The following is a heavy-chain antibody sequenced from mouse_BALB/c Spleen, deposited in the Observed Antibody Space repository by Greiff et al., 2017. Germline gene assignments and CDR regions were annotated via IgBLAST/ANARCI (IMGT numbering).Heavy chain of an antibody. CDR1: GYSITSGYS. CDR3: ARGGYFDY. Sequence: EVQLQQSGPDLVKPSQSLSLTCTVTGYSITSGYSWHWIRQFSGNKLEWMGYIHYSGSTNYNPSLKSRISITRDTSKNQFFLQLNSVTTEDTATYYCARGGYFDYWGQGTTLTVSS. J-gene: IGHJ2*01. V-gene: IGHV3-1*02. CDR2: IHYSGST.